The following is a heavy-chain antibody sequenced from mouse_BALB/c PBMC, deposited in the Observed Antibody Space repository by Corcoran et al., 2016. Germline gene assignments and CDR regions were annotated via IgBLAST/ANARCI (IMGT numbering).Heavy chain of an antibody. V-gene: IGHV3-6*02. Sequence: DVQLQESGPGLVKPSQSLFLTCSVTGYSITSGYHWNWLRQFPGNKLEWMGFIIYDGSFDYNPSLKNRISFTRDTSKNQFFLKLNSVTTEDTATYFCSRGKDKAWFAYWGQGTLVTVSA. CDR1: GYSITSGYH. CDR3: SRGKDKAWFAY. CDR2: IIYDGSF. J-gene: IGHJ3*01.